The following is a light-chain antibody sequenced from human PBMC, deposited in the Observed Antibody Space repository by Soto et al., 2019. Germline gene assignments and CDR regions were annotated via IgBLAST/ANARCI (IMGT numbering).Light chain of an antibody. CDR1: QSVSNNY. CDR3: QQYGSSPT. Sequence: IVLTQSPGTLSLSPGERATLSGRASQSVSNNYLAWYQQKPGQAPRLLIYGASNRATGIPDRFSGSGSGTDFTLTISSLQSEDFAVYYCQQYGSSPTFGQGTRLEI. CDR2: GAS. V-gene: IGKV3-20*01. J-gene: IGKJ5*01.